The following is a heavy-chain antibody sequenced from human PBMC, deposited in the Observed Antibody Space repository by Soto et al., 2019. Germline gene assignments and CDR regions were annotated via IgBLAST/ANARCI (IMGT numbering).Heavy chain of an antibody. CDR2: INTGNGNT. J-gene: IGHJ3*02. V-gene: IGHV1-3*04. D-gene: IGHD3-16*01. Sequence: QVQLVQSGAEVKKPGASVKVSCKSSGDTYTTYPMHWVRQAPGQRLEWMGWINTGNGNTRSSQKFQGRVTLTTDPSASTAYMELNSLTSEDTAVYYCAREGEHSVSHPWGDAFDIWGQGTVVTVSS. CDR1: GDTYTTYP. CDR3: AREGEHSVSHPWGDAFDI.